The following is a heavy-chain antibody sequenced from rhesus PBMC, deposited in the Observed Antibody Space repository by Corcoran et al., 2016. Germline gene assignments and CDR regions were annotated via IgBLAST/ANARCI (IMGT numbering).Heavy chain of an antibody. CDR2: ITYNGNT. D-gene: IGHD1-20*01. Sequence: QVQLQESGPGLVKPSETLSLTCAVSGGSLSSNYNYWSWIRQPPGTGLEWIGYITYNGNTNYNPSLKSRVTISRDTSKNQFSLKLSSVTAADTAVYYCARTTTTFDYWGQGVLVTVSS. CDR1: GGSLSSNYNY. V-gene: IGHV4-122*02. J-gene: IGHJ4*01. CDR3: ARTTTTFDY.